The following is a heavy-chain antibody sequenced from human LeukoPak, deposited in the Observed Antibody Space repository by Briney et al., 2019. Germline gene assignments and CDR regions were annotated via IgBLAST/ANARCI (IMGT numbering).Heavy chain of an antibody. CDR1: GGSFSGYY. J-gene: IGHJ4*02. CDR2: INHSGST. V-gene: IGHV4-34*01. Sequence: SESLSLTCAVYGGSFSGYYWSWIRQPPGKGLEWIGEINHSGSTNYDPSLKSRVTISVDTSKNQFSLKLSSVTAADTAVYYCARVPGYSSRFGGYSDYWGQGTLVTVSS. D-gene: IGHD6-13*01. CDR3: ARVPGYSSRFGGYSDY.